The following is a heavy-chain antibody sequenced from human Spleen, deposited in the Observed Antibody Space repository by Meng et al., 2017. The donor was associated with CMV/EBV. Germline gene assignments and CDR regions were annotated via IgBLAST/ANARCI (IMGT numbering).Heavy chain of an antibody. V-gene: IGHV3-9*01. CDR2: INWNSGSI. D-gene: IGHD1-1*01. J-gene: IGHJ4*02. CDR1: GFPFGDYA. CDR3: ARSGYQLVPKIYYFDS. Sequence: GGSLRLSCAASGFPFGDYAMHWVRQSPGKGLEWVSSINWNSGSIDYADSVKGRFTISRDNAKNSLSLHMTGLRAEDTALYFCARSGYQLVPKIYYFDSWGEGTLVTVSS.